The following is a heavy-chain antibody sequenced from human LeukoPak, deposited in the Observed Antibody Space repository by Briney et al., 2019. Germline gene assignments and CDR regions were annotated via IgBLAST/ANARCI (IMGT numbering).Heavy chain of an antibody. Sequence: RTGGSLRLSCTASGFNLNYYSMSWVRQAPGKGLEWVANIKQDGSDKHYVDSVKGRFTISRDNGKNSLYLQMNSLRVDDTAVYYCARYNWLELWGQGTRVTVSS. V-gene: IGHV3-7*01. CDR2: IKQDGSDK. J-gene: IGHJ4*02. CDR3: ARYNWLEL. CDR1: GFNLNYYS. D-gene: IGHD1-20*01.